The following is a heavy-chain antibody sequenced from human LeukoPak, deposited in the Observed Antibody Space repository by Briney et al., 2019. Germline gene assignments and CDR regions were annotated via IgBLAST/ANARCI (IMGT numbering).Heavy chain of an antibody. CDR1: GFAVSSNY. Sequence: GGSLRLSCAASGFAVSSNYMNWVRQAPGKGLEWLSVFYSGGSTDYADSVKGRFTMSRDNSKNTLYFQMNSLRAEDTAVYYCARGRGYSGYDESYPFDYWAREPWSPSPQ. D-gene: IGHD5-12*01. CDR3: ARGRGYSGYDESYPFDY. CDR2: FYSGGST. J-gene: IGHJ4*02. V-gene: IGHV3-66*01.